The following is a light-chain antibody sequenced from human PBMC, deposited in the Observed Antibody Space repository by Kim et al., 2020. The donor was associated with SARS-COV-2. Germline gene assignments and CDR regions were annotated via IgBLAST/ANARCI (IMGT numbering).Light chain of an antibody. CDR3: QQYGSSPRT. CDR2: GAS. Sequence: SPGEIASLSCRASQCVSSSYLAWYQQKPGQAPRLLIYGASSRATGIPDRFSGSGSGTDFTLTISRLEPEDFAVYYCQQYGSSPRTFGQGTKVDIK. CDR1: QCVSSSY. J-gene: IGKJ1*01. V-gene: IGKV3-20*01.